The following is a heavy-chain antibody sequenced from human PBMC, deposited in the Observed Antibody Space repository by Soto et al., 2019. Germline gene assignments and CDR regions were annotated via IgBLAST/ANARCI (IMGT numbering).Heavy chain of an antibody. V-gene: IGHV3-33*01. J-gene: IGHJ4*02. Sequence: PGGSLRLSCAASGFTFSSYGMHWVRQAPGKELEWVAVIWYDGSNKYYADSVKGRFTISRDNSKNTLYLQMNSLRAEDTAVYYCARVMVGSSVYYFDYWGQGTLVTVSS. CDR1: GFTFSSYG. D-gene: IGHD6-13*01. CDR2: IWYDGSNK. CDR3: ARVMVGSSVYYFDY.